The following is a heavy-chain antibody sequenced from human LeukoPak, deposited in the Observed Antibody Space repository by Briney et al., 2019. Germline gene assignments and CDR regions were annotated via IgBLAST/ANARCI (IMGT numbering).Heavy chain of an antibody. V-gene: IGHV4-38-2*01. CDR2: IYHSGST. CDR3: ARLTAVMAAMAPWFDP. Sequence: SETLSLTCAVSGYSISSGYYWGWIRQPPGKGLERIGSIYHSGSTYYNPSLKSRVTISVDTSKNQFSLKLSSVTAADTAVYYCARLTAVMAAMAPWFDPWGQGTLVTVSS. D-gene: IGHD2-2*01. J-gene: IGHJ5*02. CDR1: GYSISSGYY.